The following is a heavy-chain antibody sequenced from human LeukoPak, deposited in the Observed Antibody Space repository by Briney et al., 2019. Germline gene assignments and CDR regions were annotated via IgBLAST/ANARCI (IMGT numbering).Heavy chain of an antibody. CDR3: ATLRYFDWLLLY. J-gene: IGHJ4*02. CDR2: IYYSGST. V-gene: IGHV4-59*01. Sequence: PSETLSLTCTVSGGSISSYYWSWIRQPPGKGLEWIGYIYYSGSTNYNPSLKSRVTISVDTSKNQFSLKLSSVTAADTAVYYCATLRYFDWLLLYWGQGTLVTVSS. D-gene: IGHD3-9*01. CDR1: GGSISSYY.